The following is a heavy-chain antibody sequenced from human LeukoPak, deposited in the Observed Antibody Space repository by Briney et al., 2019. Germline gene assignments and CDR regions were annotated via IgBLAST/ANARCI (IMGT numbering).Heavy chain of an antibody. V-gene: IGHV3-74*01. CDR3: AREDDDGDYFT. CDR1: GFTFTSYW. Sequence: GGSLRLSCATSGFTFTSYWMHWVRQAPGKGLVWVSRINSDGSGTDYADSVKDRFTISRDNAKNTLFLQVNSLRAEDTAVYYCAREDDDGDYFTWGQGTLVTVSS. D-gene: IGHD4-17*01. J-gene: IGHJ5*02. CDR2: INSDGSGT.